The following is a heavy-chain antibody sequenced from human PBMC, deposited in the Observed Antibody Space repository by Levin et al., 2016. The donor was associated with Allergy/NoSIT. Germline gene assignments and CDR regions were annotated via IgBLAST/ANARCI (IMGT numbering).Heavy chain of an antibody. Sequence: GGSLRLSCAASGFTFSSYSMNWVRQAPGKGLEWVSYISSSSSTIYYADSVRGRFTISRDNAKNSLYLQMNSLRAEDTAVYYCARDHDWTYFDYWGQGTLVTVSS. CDR3: ARDHDWTYFDY. J-gene: IGHJ4*02. V-gene: IGHV3-48*04. CDR2: ISSSSSTI. CDR1: GFTFSSYS. D-gene: IGHD1-1*01.